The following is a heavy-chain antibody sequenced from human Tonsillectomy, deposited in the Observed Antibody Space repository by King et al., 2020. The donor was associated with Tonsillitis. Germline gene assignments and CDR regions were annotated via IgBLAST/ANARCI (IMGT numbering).Heavy chain of an antibody. CDR3: AGGRPGDGFDY. D-gene: IGHD7-27*01. V-gene: IGHV3-33*01. CDR1: GFAFSSYG. J-gene: IGHJ4*02. Sequence: VQLVESGGGVVQPGKSLRLSCAASGFAFSSYGMHWVRQAPGKGLEWVAVIWYDGSSKYYADSVKGRFTISRDNSKNTLYLQMNSLRAEETAVYYCAGGRPGDGFDYWGQGTLVTVSS. CDR2: IWYDGSSK.